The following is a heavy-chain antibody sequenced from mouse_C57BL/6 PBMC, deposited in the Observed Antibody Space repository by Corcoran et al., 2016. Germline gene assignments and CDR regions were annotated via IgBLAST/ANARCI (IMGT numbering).Heavy chain of an antibody. CDR3: ALYYYGSRYLDY. V-gene: IGHV1-26*01. Sequence: EVQLQQSGPELVKPGASVKISCKASGYTFTYYYMNWVKQSHGKSLEWIGDINPNNGGTSYNQKFKGKATLTADKSSSTAYMELRSLTSEDSAVYYCALYYYGSRYLDYWGQGTTLTVSS. J-gene: IGHJ2*01. CDR2: INPNNGGT. D-gene: IGHD1-1*01. CDR1: GYTFTYYY.